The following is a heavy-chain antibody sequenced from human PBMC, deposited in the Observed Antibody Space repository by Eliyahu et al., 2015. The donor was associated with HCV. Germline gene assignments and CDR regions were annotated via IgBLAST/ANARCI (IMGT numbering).Heavy chain of an antibody. V-gene: IGHV3-48*02. CDR2: ISSSSSTI. CDR3: AGYYYDSSGYFDY. D-gene: IGHD3-22*01. CDR1: GFXFVAIA. Sequence: EVQLVESGGGLVQPGGSLRLSCAASGFXFVAIAXNWVRQAPGKGLEWVSYISSSSSTIYYADSVKGRFTISRDNAKNSLYLQMNSLRDEDTAVYYCAGYYYDSSGYFDYWGQGTLVTVSS. J-gene: IGHJ4*02.